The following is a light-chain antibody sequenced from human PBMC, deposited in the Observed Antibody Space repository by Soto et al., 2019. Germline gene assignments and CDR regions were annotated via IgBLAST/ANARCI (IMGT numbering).Light chain of an antibody. Sequence: DIQMTQSPSTLSAPVGDRVTITCRASQSISSWLAWYQQKPGKAPKVLIYHASNLQSGVPSRFSGSGSGTEFTLTISSLQPDDFATYYCQQSYSRMTFGQGTKVDIK. V-gene: IGKV1-5*01. CDR2: HAS. CDR1: QSISSW. J-gene: IGKJ1*01. CDR3: QQSYSRMT.